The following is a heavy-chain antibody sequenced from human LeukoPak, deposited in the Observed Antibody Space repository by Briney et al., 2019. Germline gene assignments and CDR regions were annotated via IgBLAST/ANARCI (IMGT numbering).Heavy chain of an antibody. CDR2: IHPNTGGT. J-gene: IGHJ3*02. CDR3: ASEYKYDSSGANAFDI. V-gene: IGHV1-2*02. CDR1: GYTFTSYG. D-gene: IGHD3-22*01. Sequence: ASVKASCKASGYTFTSYGISWVRQAPGQGLEWMGWIHPNTGGTKYAQKFQGRVTMTRDTSSSTAYMELSSLRAADTAVYYCASEYKYDSSGANAFDIWGQGTMVTVSS.